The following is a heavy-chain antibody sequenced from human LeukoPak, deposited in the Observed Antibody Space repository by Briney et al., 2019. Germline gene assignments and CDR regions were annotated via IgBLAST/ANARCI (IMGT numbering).Heavy chain of an antibody. V-gene: IGHV3-48*01. D-gene: IGHD5-18*01. CDR1: GFTFSSYG. CDR2: ISRGSSTI. CDR3: ARDPSGYSYGHQLRLDP. J-gene: IGHJ5*02. Sequence: GGSLRLSCAASGFTFSSYGMHWVRQAPGKGLEWISYISRGSSTIYYADPVKGRFTISRDNAKNSLYLQMNSLRPEDTAVYYCARDPSGYSYGHQLRLDPWGQGTLVTVSS.